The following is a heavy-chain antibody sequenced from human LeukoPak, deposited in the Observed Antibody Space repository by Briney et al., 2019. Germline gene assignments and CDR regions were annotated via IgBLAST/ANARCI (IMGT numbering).Heavy chain of an antibody. V-gene: IGHV4-34*01. CDR3: ARGWGYCSSTSCYLAFDI. D-gene: IGHD2-2*01. J-gene: IGHJ3*02. CDR2: NNHSGST. CDR1: GGSFSGYY. Sequence: SDTLSLTCAVYGGSFSGYYWSWIRQPPGKGLEWIGENNHSGSTNYNPSLKSRVTISVDTSKNQFSLKLSSVTAADTAVYYCARGWGYCSSTSCYLAFDIWGQGTMVTVSS.